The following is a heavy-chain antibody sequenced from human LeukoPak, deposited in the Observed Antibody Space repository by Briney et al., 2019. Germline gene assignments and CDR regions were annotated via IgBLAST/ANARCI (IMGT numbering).Heavy chain of an antibody. V-gene: IGHV3-33*08. CDR3: ARDLVTMVRGVIPDPYYYYGMDV. J-gene: IGHJ6*02. Sequence: PGGSLRLSCAASGFTVSSNYMSWVRQAPGKGLEWVAVIWYDGSNKYYADSVKGRFTISRDNSKNTLYLQMNSLRAEDTAVYYCARDLVTMVRGVIPDPYYYYGMDVWGQGTTVTVSS. CDR2: IWYDGSNK. D-gene: IGHD3-10*01. CDR1: GFTVSSNY.